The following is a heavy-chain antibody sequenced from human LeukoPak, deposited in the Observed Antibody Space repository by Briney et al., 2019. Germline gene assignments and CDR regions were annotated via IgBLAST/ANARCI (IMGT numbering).Heavy chain of an antibody. CDR1: GGSISSYY. CDR3: ASSAVAGTSFDY. Sequence: SEALSLTCTVSGGSISSYYWSWIRQPPGKGLEWIGYIYYSGSTNYNPSLKSRVTISVDTSKNQFSLKLSSVTAADTAVYYCASSAVAGTSFDYWGQGTLVTVSS. D-gene: IGHD6-19*01. J-gene: IGHJ4*02. CDR2: IYYSGST. V-gene: IGHV4-59*08.